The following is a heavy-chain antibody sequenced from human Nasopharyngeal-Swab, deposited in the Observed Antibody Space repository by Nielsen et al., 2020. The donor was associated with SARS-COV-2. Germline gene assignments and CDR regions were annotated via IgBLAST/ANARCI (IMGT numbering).Heavy chain of an antibody. J-gene: IGHJ6*02. CDR1: GFTFSSYA. CDR2: ISGSGGST. D-gene: IGHD4/OR15-4a*01. CDR3: AKDGGLTTFPYYYYYGMDV. V-gene: IGHV3-23*01. Sequence: GRSLRLSCAASGFTFSSYAMSWVRQAPGKGLEWVSAISGSGGSTYYADSVKGRFTISRDNSKNTLYLQMNSLRAEDTAVYYCAKDGGLTTFPYYYYYGMDVWGQGTTVTVSS.